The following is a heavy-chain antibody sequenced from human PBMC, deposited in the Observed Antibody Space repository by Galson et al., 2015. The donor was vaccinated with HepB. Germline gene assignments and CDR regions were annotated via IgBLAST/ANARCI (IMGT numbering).Heavy chain of an antibody. CDR2: IIPKVNEI. V-gene: IGHV1-69*10. CDR1: GATFSSYA. CDR3: ARNKFWSGVYSYYFYYMDV. D-gene: IGHD3-3*01. J-gene: IGHJ6*03. Sequence: SVKVSCKASGATFSSYAFSWVRQAPGQGLEWMGGIIPKVNEIKYAQKFQGRVTITADKSTSTAYMELRSLRSEDTAVYYCARNKFWSGVYSYYFYYMDVWGKGATVTVSS.